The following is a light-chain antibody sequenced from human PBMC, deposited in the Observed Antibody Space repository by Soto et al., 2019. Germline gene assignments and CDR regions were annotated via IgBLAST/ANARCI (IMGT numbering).Light chain of an antibody. CDR2: AAS. CDR1: QDISDY. V-gene: IGKV1-16*02. CDR3: LQYDRYPYT. J-gene: IGKJ2*01. Sequence: DIQMTQSPSSLSASIGDRVTITCRASQDISDYVGWFQQKPGKAPKSLIYAASTLQSGVPSNFSGRGTGTDFTLTIDGLQPADFATYFCLQYDRYPYTFGQGTKLEIK.